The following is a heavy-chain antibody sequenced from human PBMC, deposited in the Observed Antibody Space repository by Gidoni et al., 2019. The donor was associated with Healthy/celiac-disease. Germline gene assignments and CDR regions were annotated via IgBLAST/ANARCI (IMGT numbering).Heavy chain of an antibody. V-gene: IGHV4-59*01. CDR1: GGSISSYY. D-gene: IGHD3-22*01. Sequence: QVQLQESGPGLVKPSETLSLTCTVSGGSISSYYWSWIRQPPGKGLEWIGYIYYSGSTNYNPSLKSRVTISVDTSKNQFSLKLSSVTAADTAVYYCGRFGTYYYDSSGYSAYYYYGMDVWGQGTTVTVSS. CDR3: GRFGTYYYDSSGYSAYYYYGMDV. CDR2: IYYSGST. J-gene: IGHJ6*02.